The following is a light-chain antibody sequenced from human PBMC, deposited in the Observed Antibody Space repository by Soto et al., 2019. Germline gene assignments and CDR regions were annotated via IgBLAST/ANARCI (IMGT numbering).Light chain of an antibody. V-gene: IGKV3-15*01. Sequence: EILMTQSPATLSVSPGERPTLSCRASQSISRTLAWYQQRPGQAPRLLIYGASSRATGVPARFSGSGSGTEFTLTISSLQSEDFAVYYCQQYNDWPLTFGGGTKVDIK. CDR2: GAS. J-gene: IGKJ4*01. CDR3: QQYNDWPLT. CDR1: QSISRT.